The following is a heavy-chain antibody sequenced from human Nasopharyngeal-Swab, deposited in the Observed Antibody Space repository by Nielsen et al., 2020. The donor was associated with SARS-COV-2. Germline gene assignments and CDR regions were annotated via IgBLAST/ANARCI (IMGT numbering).Heavy chain of an antibody. Sequence: WIRQPPGKGLEWIGYIFDSGSTNYNPSLKSRVTISVDTSKNQFSLKLSSVTAADTAVYYCARVVSYYGDYEIYAFDIWGQGTMVTVSS. D-gene: IGHD4-17*01. V-gene: IGHV4-59*01. J-gene: IGHJ3*02. CDR2: IFDSGST. CDR3: ARVVSYYGDYEIYAFDI.